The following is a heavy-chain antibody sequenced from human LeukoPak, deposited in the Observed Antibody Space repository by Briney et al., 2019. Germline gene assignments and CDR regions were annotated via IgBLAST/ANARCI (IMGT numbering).Heavy chain of an antibody. CDR3: ARMLYDAFDV. CDR1: GYSISSGYY. V-gene: IGHV4-38-2*01. CDR2: ICHSGST. J-gene: IGHJ3*01. D-gene: IGHD2-8*01. Sequence: PSETLSLTCAVSGYSISSGYYWGWIRQPPGKGLEWIGSICHSGSTYYNPSLKSRVTISVDTSKNQFSLKLSSVTAADTAVYYCARMLYDAFDVWGQGTMVTVSS.